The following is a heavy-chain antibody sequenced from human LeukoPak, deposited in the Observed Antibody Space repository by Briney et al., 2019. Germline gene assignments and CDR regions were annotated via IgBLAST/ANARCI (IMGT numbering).Heavy chain of an antibody. CDR1: GFTFSSYA. J-gene: IGHJ4*02. CDR2: ISSSSTI. D-gene: IGHD6-13*01. CDR3: ARSYSSSWYAHFDY. Sequence: GGSLRLSCAASGFTFSSYAMSWVRQAPGKGLEWVSYISSSSTIYYADSVKGRFTISRDNAKNSLYLQMNSLRAEDTAVYYCARSYSSSWYAHFDYWGQGTLVTVSS. V-gene: IGHV3-48*04.